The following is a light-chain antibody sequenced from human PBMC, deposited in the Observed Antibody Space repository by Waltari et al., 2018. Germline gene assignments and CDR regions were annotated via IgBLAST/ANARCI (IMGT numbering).Light chain of an antibody. V-gene: IGKV3-20*01. CDR3: QQYGSSPVT. CDR2: VAS. Sequence: EIVLTQSPGTLSLSPGERATLPCRASKSVSNNYLAWYHQKPGQAPSLLIYVASSRATGTPDRFRGSGSGTDFTLTISRLEPEDFAVYYCQQYGSSPVTFGQGTKVEIK. CDR1: KSVSNNY. J-gene: IGKJ1*01.